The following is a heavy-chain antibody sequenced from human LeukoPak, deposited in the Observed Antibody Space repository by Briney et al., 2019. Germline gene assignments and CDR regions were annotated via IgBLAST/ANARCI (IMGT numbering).Heavy chain of an antibody. V-gene: IGHV1-8*01. CDR3: ARGSRMSGVQGVTFDY. D-gene: IGHD3-10*01. Sequence: ASVKVSCKASGYTFTSYDINWVRQATGQGLEWMGWMNPNSGNTGYAQKFQGRVTMTRNTSITTAYMELSSLRSEDTAVYYCARGSRMSGVQGVTFDYWGQGSLVTVSS. CDR1: GYTFTSYD. CDR2: MNPNSGNT. J-gene: IGHJ4*02.